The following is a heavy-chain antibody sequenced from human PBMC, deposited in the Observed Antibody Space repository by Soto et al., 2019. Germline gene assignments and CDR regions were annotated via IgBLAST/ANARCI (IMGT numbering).Heavy chain of an antibody. CDR1: GFTFSTYP. D-gene: IGHD2-15*01. CDR3: AKVPLTRGWSFAY. V-gene: IGHV3-23*01. Sequence: EVQVSESGGGLVQPGGSLRLSCVASGFTFSTYPMTWVRQVPGKGLEWVSGISGSGGTAYYADSVKGGFTISRDNSRNRLYLQLNRLRAEDTAVYYGAKVPLTRGWSFAYWGQGTLVTVSS. CDR2: ISGSGGTA. J-gene: IGHJ4*02.